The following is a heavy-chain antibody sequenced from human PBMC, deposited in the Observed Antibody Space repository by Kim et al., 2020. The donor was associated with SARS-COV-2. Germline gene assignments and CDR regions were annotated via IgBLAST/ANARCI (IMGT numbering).Heavy chain of an antibody. CDR3: VRAARACPGTTCYSYFDA. D-gene: IGHD2-2*02. CDR2: INTNTGNP. V-gene: IGHV7-4-1*02. Sequence: ASVKVSCKASGYSFTNFAITWVRLAPGQGLEWMGWINTNTGNPTYAQGFRGRVVFSLDTSVTTAYLHISSLKAEDTAVYYCVRAARACPGTTCYSYFDAWGQGTLVTVSS. CDR1: GYSFTNFA. J-gene: IGHJ5*02.